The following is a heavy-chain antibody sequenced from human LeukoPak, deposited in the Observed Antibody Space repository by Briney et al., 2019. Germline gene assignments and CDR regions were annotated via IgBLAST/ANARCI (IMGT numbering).Heavy chain of an antibody. CDR1: GFTFSSYG. D-gene: IGHD1-14*01. CDR3: AKDRPRGLDY. J-gene: IGHJ4*02. V-gene: IGHV3-30*18. CDR2: ISYDGSNK. Sequence: GGSLRLSCAASGFTFSSYGMHWVRQAPGKGLEWVAVISYDGSNKYYADSVKGRFTISRDNSKNTLYLQMNSLRAEDTAVYYCAKDRPRGLDYWGQGTLVTVSS.